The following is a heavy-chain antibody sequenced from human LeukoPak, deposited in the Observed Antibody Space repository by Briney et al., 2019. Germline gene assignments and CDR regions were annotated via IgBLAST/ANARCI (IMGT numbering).Heavy chain of an antibody. J-gene: IGHJ4*02. CDR2: VSAANNP. CDR1: GYIFTPHH. V-gene: IGHV1-3*01. Sequence: ASVKVSCKTSGYIFTPHHIHWMRQAPGQGLELLGWVSAANNPEYSQKFQGKVVITRDASATTSYLELNSLRSEDTAVYYCAMSVEMPPIPSFDYWGQGTLVTVSS. CDR3: AMSVEMPPIPSFDY. D-gene: IGHD5-24*01.